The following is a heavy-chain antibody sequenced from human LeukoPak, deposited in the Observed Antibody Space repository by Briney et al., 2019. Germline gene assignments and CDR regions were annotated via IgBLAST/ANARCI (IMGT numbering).Heavy chain of an antibody. D-gene: IGHD3-22*01. CDR2: IYSGGST. CDR3: ARGPYDRSGYRFDY. CDR1: EFTVSSNH. J-gene: IGHJ4*02. Sequence: LPGGSLRLSCAASEFTVSSNHMTWVRQAPGKGLEWVSIIYSGGSTFYADSVKGRFTISRDNSKNTLYLQMNSLRAEDTAVYYCARGPYDRSGYRFDYWGQGTLVTVSS. V-gene: IGHV3-66*01.